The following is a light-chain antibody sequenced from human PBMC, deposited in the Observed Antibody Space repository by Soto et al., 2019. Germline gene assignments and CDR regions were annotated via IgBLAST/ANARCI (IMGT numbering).Light chain of an antibody. J-gene: IGLJ2*01. V-gene: IGLV2-14*01. Sequence: QSALTQPAYVAGSPGQSVTISCTGTSSDSGAYKYVSWYQHHPGKSPRLMIYKVSNRPSGVSNRFSASNSGNTASLTISGIQDEDEADYYCCSDRSTSTLGFGGGTKLTGL. CDR1: SSDSGAYKY. CDR2: KVS. CDR3: CSDRSTSTLG.